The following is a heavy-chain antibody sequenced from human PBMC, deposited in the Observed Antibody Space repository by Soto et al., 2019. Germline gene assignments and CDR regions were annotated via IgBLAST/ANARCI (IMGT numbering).Heavy chain of an antibody. CDR1: GFTFSSYS. CDR3: ARALGLNWFAP. V-gene: IGHV3-48*01. J-gene: IGHJ5*02. D-gene: IGHD5-12*01. CDR2: ISSSGRTI. Sequence: GGSLRLSCAASGFTFSSYSMNWVRQAPGKGLEWVSYISSSGRTIYYADSVKGRFTISRDNAKNSLYLQMNSLRAEDTAVYYCARALGLNWFAPWGQGTLVTVSS.